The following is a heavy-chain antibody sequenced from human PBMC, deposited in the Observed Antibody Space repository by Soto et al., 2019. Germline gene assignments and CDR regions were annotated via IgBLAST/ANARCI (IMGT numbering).Heavy chain of an antibody. CDR3: AKDLYDSSGHPKGYFDY. Sequence: DVQLVESGGGLVQPGRSLRLSCAASGFTFDDYAMHWVRQAPGKGLEWVSGISWNSGSIGYADSVKGRFTISRDNAKNSLYLQMNSLRAEDTALYYCAKDLYDSSGHPKGYFDYWGQGTLVTVSS. CDR1: GFTFDDYA. D-gene: IGHD3-22*01. V-gene: IGHV3-9*01. J-gene: IGHJ4*02. CDR2: ISWNSGSI.